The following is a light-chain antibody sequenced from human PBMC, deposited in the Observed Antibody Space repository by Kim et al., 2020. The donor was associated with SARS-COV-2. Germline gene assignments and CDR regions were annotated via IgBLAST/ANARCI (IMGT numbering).Light chain of an antibody. J-gene: IGLJ2*01. Sequence: SVSPGQTASITCSGDKLGEKYACWYQQKPGQSPVLVIYQDTKRPSGIPERFSGSNSGNTATLTISGTQAMDEADYYCQTWDSITVVFGGGTKGTVL. CDR2: QDT. V-gene: IGLV3-1*01. CDR3: QTWDSITVV. CDR1: KLGEKY.